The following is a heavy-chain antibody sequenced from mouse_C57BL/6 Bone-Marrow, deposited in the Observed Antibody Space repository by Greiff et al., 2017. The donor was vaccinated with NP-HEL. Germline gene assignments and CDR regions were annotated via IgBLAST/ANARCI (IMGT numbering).Heavy chain of an antibody. Sequence: VQLQQPGAELVKPGASVKLSCKASGYTFTSYWMQWVKQRPGQGLEWIGEIDPSDSYTNYNQKFKGKATLTVDTSSSTAYMQLSSLTSEDSAVYYCAKGRYWGQGTTLTVSS. CDR3: AKGRY. CDR2: IDPSDSYT. CDR1: GYTFTSYW. J-gene: IGHJ2*01. V-gene: IGHV1-50*01.